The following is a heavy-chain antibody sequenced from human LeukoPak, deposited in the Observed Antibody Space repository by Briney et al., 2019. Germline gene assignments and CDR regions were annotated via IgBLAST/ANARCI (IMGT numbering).Heavy chain of an antibody. CDR1: GFSVSSNY. V-gene: IGHV3-53*01. Sequence: PGGSLRLSCAASGFSVSSNYMNWVRQAPGKGLEWVSVIYSGGSTYYADSVKGRFTISRDNSKNTLYLQMNNLRAEDTAVYYCASHWELRYWGQGTLVTVSP. D-gene: IGHD1-26*01. J-gene: IGHJ4*02. CDR3: ASHWELRY. CDR2: IYSGGST.